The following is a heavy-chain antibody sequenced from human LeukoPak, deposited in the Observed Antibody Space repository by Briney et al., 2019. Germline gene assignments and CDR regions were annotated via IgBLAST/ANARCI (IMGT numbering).Heavy chain of an antibody. Sequence: GGSLRLSCAASGFTFDDYAVHWVRQAPGKGLEWVSLISGDGGSTYYADSVKGRFTISRDNSKNSLYLQMNSLRTEDTALYYCAKDLGWFGELFSYYYYGMDVWGQGTTVTVSS. CDR2: ISGDGGST. CDR1: GFTFDDYA. CDR3: AKDLGWFGELFSYYYYGMDV. V-gene: IGHV3-43*02. J-gene: IGHJ6*02. D-gene: IGHD3-10*01.